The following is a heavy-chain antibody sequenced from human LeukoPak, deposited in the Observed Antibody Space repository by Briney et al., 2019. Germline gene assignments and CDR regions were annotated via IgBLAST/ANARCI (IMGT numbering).Heavy chain of an antibody. J-gene: IGHJ5*02. V-gene: IGHV1-46*01. CDR1: GYGFTSHY. CDR2: INPSGSST. CDR3: ARDNSVGDIAWWFDP. D-gene: IGHD3-16*02. Sequence: ASVKVSCKASGYGFTSHYMHWVRQAPGQGLEWMGLINPSGSSTLYAQKFQGRVTMTRDMSTTTDYMELSSLRYEDTAVYYCARDNSVGDIAWWFDPWGQGTLVTVSS.